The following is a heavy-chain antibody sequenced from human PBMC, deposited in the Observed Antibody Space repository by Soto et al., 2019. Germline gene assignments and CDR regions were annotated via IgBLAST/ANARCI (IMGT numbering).Heavy chain of an antibody. CDR1: GGTFSSYA. V-gene: IGHV1-69*12. D-gene: IGHD5-12*01. Sequence: QVQLVQSGAEVRQPASSVKVSCKTSGGTFSSYAISWVRQAPGQGLEWMGGIVPIVDTSTYAQKLKGRVTITADESTSTVYMELSSLRSDDTAVYYCVRVVAIPGYPDNWGQGTLVTVSS. CDR2: IVPIVDTS. J-gene: IGHJ4*02. CDR3: VRVVAIPGYPDN.